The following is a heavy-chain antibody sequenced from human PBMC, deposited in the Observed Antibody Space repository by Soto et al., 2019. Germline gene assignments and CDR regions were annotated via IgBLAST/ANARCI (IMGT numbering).Heavy chain of an antibody. CDR2: IFYSGST. D-gene: IGHD2-15*01. Sequence: SETLSLTCTGSSGSIISTIYSWDWIRQPPGKGLEWIGSIFYSGSTYYNPSLKSRVTISVDTSKNQFSLTLTSVTAADTAVYSCARPCRGVTCHRIAPRGRGTSVTVSS. V-gene: IGHV4-39*01. CDR3: ARPCRGVTCHRIAP. CDR1: SGSIISTIYS. J-gene: IGHJ5*02.